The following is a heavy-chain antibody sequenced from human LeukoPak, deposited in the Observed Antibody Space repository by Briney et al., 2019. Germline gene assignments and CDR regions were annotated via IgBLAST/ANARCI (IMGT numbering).Heavy chain of an antibody. CDR1: GYTYTNYW. CDR2: IYPGDSDT. J-gene: IGHJ4*02. CDR3: ARLDRGQQLPGEGFDY. V-gene: IGHV5-51*01. Sequence: GESLKISCKGFGYTYTNYWIGWVRQMPEKGLEWMGIIYPGDSDTKYSPSFQGQVTISADKSISTAYLHWSSLKASDTAIYYCARLDRGQQLPGEGFDYWGQGTLVTVSS. D-gene: IGHD6-13*01.